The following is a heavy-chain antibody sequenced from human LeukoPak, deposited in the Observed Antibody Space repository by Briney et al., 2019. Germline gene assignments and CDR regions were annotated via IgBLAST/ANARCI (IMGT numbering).Heavy chain of an antibody. D-gene: IGHD2-21*02. J-gene: IGHJ3*02. CDR2: ISAYNGHT. CDR3: ARDSGFCGGDCYSGTHDAFDI. CDR1: GYTFNSYG. V-gene: IGHV1-18*01. Sequence: ASVKVSCKASGYTFNSYGISWVRQAPGQGLEWMGWISAYNGHTNYAQKFQGRVTMTTDTSTSTAYMDLRSLRSDDTAVYYCARDSGFCGGDCYSGTHDAFDIWGQGTMVTVSS.